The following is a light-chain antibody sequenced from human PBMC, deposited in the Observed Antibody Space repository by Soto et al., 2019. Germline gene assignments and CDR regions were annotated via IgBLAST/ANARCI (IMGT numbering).Light chain of an antibody. V-gene: IGKV3-11*01. J-gene: IGKJ1*01. CDR3: QQCNSWPQWT. CDR1: QSVGTF. CDR2: DAS. Sequence: EIVLTQSPATLSLSPGERATLSCRASQSVGTFVAWYQQKPGQAPRLLIYDASNRAAGIPARFSGSGSGTEFTLTISRLEPEDFAVYYCQQCNSWPQWTFGPGTKVDI.